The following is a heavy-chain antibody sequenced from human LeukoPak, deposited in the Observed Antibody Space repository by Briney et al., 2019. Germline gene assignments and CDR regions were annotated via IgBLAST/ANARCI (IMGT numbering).Heavy chain of an antibody. CDR3: ARARRDGYNLVY. CDR2: IYFSGST. J-gene: IGHJ4*02. V-gene: IGHV4-59*01. Sequence: SETLSLTCTVSGGSISSYYWTWIRQPPGKGLEWIGYIYFSGSTNYNPSLKNRVTFSVDTSKNQFSLNLSSVTAADTAVYYCARARRDGYNLVYWGQGTLVTVSS. CDR1: GGSISSYY. D-gene: IGHD5-24*01.